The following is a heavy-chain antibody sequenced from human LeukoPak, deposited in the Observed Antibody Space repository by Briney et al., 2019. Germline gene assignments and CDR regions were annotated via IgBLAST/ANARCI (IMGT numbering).Heavy chain of an antibody. D-gene: IGHD2-15*01. CDR2: IYYSGST. Sequence: PSETLSLTCTVSGGSISSGGYYWSWIRQYPGKGLEWIGNIYYSGSTYYNPSLKSRVTMSVDTSKNQFSLKLSSATAADTAVYYCARVPKDYLCSGGSCHYDYWGQGTLVTVSS. J-gene: IGHJ4*02. CDR1: GGSISSGGYY. V-gene: IGHV4-31*03. CDR3: ARVPKDYLCSGGSCHYDY.